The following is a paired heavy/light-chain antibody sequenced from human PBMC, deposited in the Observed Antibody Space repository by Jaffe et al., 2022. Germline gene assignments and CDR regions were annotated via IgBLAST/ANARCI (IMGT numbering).Heavy chain of an antibody. Sequence: EVQLVESGGGLVQPGGSLRLSCAASGFTFSSYSMNWVRQAPGKGLEWVSYISSSSSTIYYADSVKGRFTISRDNAKNSLYLQMNSLRAEDTAVYYCARPHYSSSWHYYYYYMDVWGKGTTVTVSS. J-gene: IGHJ6*03. CDR1: GFTFSSYS. CDR2: ISSSSSTI. D-gene: IGHD6-13*01. CDR3: ARPHYSSSWHYYYYYMDV. V-gene: IGHV3-48*01.
Light chain of an antibody. V-gene: IGKV3-15*01. J-gene: IGKJ1*01. Sequence: EIVMTQSPATLSVSPGERATLSCRASQSVSSNLAWYQQKPGQAPRLLIYGASTRATGIPARFSGSGSGTEFTLTISSLQSEDFAVYYCQQYNNWPAWTFGQGTKVEIK. CDR2: GAS. CDR1: QSVSSN. CDR3: QQYNNWPAWT.